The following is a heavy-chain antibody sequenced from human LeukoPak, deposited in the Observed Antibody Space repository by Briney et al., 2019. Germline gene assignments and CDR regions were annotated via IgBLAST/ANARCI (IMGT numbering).Heavy chain of an antibody. CDR2: INSDGSST. CDR1: GFTLSTYW. D-gene: IGHD2-15*01. Sequence: GGSLRLSCAASGFTLSTYWMHWVRHGPGKGLVWVPRINSDGSSTSYADSVKGRFTISRDNAKNTVHLQMNSLRAEDTAVYYCVRGRFCSNGGCYGDYWGQGTLVTVSS. V-gene: IGHV3-74*01. J-gene: IGHJ4*02. CDR3: VRGRFCSNGGCYGDY.